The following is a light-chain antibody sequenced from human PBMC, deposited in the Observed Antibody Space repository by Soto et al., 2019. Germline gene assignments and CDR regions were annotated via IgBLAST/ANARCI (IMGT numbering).Light chain of an antibody. J-gene: IGLJ2*01. CDR2: DTN. CDR3: CLSHGGVVV. CDR1: TGAVTSGHW. Sequence: QAVVTQESSLTVSPGGTVTVTCGSSTGAVTSGHWPYWFQQRPGQAPQTLIYDTNIKHSWTPGRFSGSLLGGKAALTLSGAQPEDEADYYCCLSHGGVVVFGGGTKLTVL. V-gene: IGLV7-46*01.